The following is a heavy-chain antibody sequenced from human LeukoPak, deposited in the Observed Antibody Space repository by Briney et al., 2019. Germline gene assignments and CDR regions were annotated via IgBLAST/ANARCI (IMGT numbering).Heavy chain of an antibody. V-gene: IGHV3-49*04. CDR3: TRYYYDSSGYSSAFDY. Sequence: GGSLRLSCTASGFTFGDYAMSWVRQAPGKGLEWVGFIRSKVYGGTTEYAASVKGRFTISRDDSKSIAYLQMNSLKTEDTAVYYCTRYYYDSSGYSSAFDYWGQGTLVTVSS. D-gene: IGHD3-22*01. CDR2: IRSKVYGGTT. CDR1: GFTFGDYA. J-gene: IGHJ4*02.